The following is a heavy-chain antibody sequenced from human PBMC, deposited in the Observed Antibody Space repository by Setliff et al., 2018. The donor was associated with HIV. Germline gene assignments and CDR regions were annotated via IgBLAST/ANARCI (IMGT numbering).Heavy chain of an antibody. Sequence: GGSLRLSCAASGFTFSNYAMSWVRQAPGKGLEWVSGISGSGGSIYYADSVKGRFTISRDNFKDTLYLHMKSLRAEDTAVYYCAKHYRGSYYPDAFDMWGQGTGVTVSS. CDR3: AKHYRGSYYPDAFDM. J-gene: IGHJ3*02. CDR2: ISGSGGSI. CDR1: GFTFSNYA. D-gene: IGHD1-26*01. V-gene: IGHV3-23*01.